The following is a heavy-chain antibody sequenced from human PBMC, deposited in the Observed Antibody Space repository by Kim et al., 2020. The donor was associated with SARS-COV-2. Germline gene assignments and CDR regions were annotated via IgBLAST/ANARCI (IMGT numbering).Heavy chain of an antibody. V-gene: IGHV3-21*01. CDR3: ARDPYSSNWSPVSDRFDP. CDR1: IMSFSRYS. CDR2: ISSSGARK. Sequence: GGSLRLSCAASIMSFSRYSMMWVRQAPGKGLDWVSSISSSGARKYYADSVKGRFTISRDNTKTSLYLEMQSLRVEDTAVYYCARDPYSSNWSPVSDRFDP. J-gene: IGHJ5*02. D-gene: IGHD6-13*01.